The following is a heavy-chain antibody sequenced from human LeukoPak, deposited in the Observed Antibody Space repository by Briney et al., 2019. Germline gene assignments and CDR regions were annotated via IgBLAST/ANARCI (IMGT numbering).Heavy chain of an antibody. D-gene: IGHD3-10*01. CDR2: INHSGST. CDR3: ARSMVREVILSARRANWFDP. Sequence: SETLSLTCAVYGGSFSGYYWSWIRQPPGKGLEWIGEINHSGSTSYNPSLKSRVTISLYTSKNQFSLKLSSVTAADTAVYYCARSMVREVILSARRANWFDPWGQGLLVTVSS. CDR1: GGSFSGYY. J-gene: IGHJ5*02. V-gene: IGHV4-34*01.